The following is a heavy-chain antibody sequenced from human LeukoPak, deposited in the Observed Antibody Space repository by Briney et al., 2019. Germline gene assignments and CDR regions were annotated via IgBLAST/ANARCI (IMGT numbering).Heavy chain of an antibody. V-gene: IGHV3-64*01. D-gene: IGHD6-19*01. CDR2: ISSNGGST. Sequence: PGGSLRLSCAASGFTFSSYAMHWVRQAPGKGLEYVSAISSNGGSTYYANSVKGRFTISRDNAKNTLYLQMNSLRAEDTAVYYCARAIAVAGTDYWGQGTLVTVSS. J-gene: IGHJ4*02. CDR3: ARAIAVAGTDY. CDR1: GFTFSSYA.